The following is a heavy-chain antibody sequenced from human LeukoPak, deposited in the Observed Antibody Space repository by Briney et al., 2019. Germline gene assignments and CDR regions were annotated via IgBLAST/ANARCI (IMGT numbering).Heavy chain of an antibody. CDR1: GCTINNYY. V-gene: IGHV4-4*07. Sequence: SETLSLTCAVSGCTINNYYWNWIRQAPGKGLVWICHITNSGTTDYTPSLKGRVTMSVDTSQNELSLKLTCVTAADTAMNYWARVVRGALNSNSFEPWGQGTLVTVSS. D-gene: IGHD3-10*02. CDR3: ARVVRGALNSNSFEP. J-gene: IGHJ5*02. CDR2: ITNSGTT.